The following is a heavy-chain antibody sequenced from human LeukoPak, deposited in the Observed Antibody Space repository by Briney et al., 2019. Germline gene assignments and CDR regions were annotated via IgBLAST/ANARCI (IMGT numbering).Heavy chain of an antibody. CDR2: ISAYNGNT. D-gene: IGHD4-23*01. CDR3: ARGTRGVNSPYFDY. J-gene: IGHJ4*02. Sequence: SVKVSCKASGYTFTSYGISWVRQAPGQGLEWMGWISAYNGNTNYAQKLQGRVTMTIDTTTSTAYMELRSLRSDDTAVYYCARGTRGVNSPYFDYWGQGTLVTVSS. V-gene: IGHV1-18*01. CDR1: GYTFTSYG.